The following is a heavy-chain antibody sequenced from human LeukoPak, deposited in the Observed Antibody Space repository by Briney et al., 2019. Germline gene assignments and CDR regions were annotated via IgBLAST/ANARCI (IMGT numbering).Heavy chain of an antibody. CDR3: ARHGYSSSWPLNWFDP. CDR2: IYPGDSDT. Sequence: GESLKISCKGSGYSFTSYWIGWVRQMPGKGLEWMGIIYPGDSDTRYSPSFQGQVTISADKSISTAYLQWSSLKASDTAMYYCARHGYSSSWPLNWFDPWGQGTLVTVSS. J-gene: IGHJ5*02. D-gene: IGHD6-13*01. CDR1: GYSFTSYW. V-gene: IGHV5-51*01.